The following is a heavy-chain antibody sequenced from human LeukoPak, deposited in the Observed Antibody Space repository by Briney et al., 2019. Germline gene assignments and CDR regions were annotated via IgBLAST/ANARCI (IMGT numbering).Heavy chain of an antibody. Sequence: GGSLRLSCAASGFTFDDYAMHWVRQAPGKGLEWVSGISWNSGSIGYADSVKGRFTISRDNAKNSLYLQMNSLRAEDTALYYCAKDTTDHYYGSGPDYWGQGTLVTVSS. CDR2: ISWNSGSI. CDR1: GFTFDDYA. D-gene: IGHD3-10*01. V-gene: IGHV3-9*01. CDR3: AKDTTDHYYGSGPDY. J-gene: IGHJ4*02.